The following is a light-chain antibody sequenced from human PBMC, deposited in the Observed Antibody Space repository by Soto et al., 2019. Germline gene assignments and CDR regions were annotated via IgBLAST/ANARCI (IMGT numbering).Light chain of an antibody. V-gene: IGKV3-15*01. CDR1: QDISTN. CDR2: GAS. J-gene: IGKJ4*01. Sequence: IVMTQSPVTLSVSPGDRATLSCRTSQDISTNLAWYQQKPGQAPRLLIYGASTRATGIPARFSGSGSGTEFTLTISSLQSEDFAVYYCQQYGSSPPLTFGGGTKVEIK. CDR3: QQYGSSPPLT.